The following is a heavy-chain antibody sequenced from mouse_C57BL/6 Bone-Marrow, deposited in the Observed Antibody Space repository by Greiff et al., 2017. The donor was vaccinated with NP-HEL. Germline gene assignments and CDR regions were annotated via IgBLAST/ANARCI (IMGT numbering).Heavy chain of an antibody. CDR1: GYAFSSYW. Sequence: VQLQQSGAELAKPGASVKISCKASGYAFSSYWMNWVKQRPGKGLEWIGQIYPGDGDTNYNGKFKGKATLTADKSSSTAYMQLSSLTSEDSAVYFCARYYGSSYYFDYWGQGTTLTVSS. CDR3: ARYYGSSYYFDY. J-gene: IGHJ2*01. V-gene: IGHV1-80*01. D-gene: IGHD1-1*01. CDR2: IYPGDGDT.